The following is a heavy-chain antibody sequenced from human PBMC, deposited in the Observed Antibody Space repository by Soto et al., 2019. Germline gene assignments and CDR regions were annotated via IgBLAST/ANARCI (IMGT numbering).Heavy chain of an antibody. Sequence: QVQLVQSGAEVKKPGSSVKVSCKASGDTFSNFAISWVRQAPGQGLQWMGGIIPIFGTAHYAQMFQGRVTITADESTSTAYMELNSLRSGDTAMYYCARDWLHGYRYGPIESWGQGTLVTVSS. CDR1: GDTFSNFA. CDR2: IIPIFGTA. V-gene: IGHV1-69*12. D-gene: IGHD5-18*01. CDR3: ARDWLHGYRYGPIES. J-gene: IGHJ4*02.